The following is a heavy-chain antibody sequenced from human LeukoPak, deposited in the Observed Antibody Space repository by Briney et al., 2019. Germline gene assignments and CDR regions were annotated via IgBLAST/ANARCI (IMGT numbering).Heavy chain of an antibody. CDR1: GYTFTGYY. CDR3: AGIRDYYDFWSGYSPEYYYGMDV. CDR2: INPNSGGT. Sequence: ASVKVSCKASGYTFTGYYMHWVRQAPGQGLEWMGWINPNSGGTNYAQKFQGRVTMTRDTSISTAYMELSRLRSDDTAVYYCAGIRDYYDFWSGYSPEYYYGMDVWGQGTTVTVSS. V-gene: IGHV1-2*02. D-gene: IGHD3-3*01. J-gene: IGHJ6*02.